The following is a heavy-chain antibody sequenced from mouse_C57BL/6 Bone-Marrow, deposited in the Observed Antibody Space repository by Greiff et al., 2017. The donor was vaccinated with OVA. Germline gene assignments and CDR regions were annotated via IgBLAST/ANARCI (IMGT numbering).Heavy chain of an antibody. V-gene: IGHV1-85*01. J-gene: IGHJ3*01. Sequence: VKLMESGPELVKPGASVKLSCKASGYTFTSYDINWVKRRPGQGLEWIGWIYPRDGSTKYNEKFKGKATLTVDTSSSTAYMELHSLTSEDSAVYFCARTSWFAYWGQGTLVTVSA. CDR2: IYPRDGST. CDR1: GYTFTSYD. CDR3: ARTSWFAY.